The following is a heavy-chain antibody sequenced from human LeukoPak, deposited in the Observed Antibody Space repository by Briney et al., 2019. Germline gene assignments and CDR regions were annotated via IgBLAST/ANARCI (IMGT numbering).Heavy chain of an antibody. Sequence: PGRSLTLSCAASRFTFSSYGMHWVRQAPGKGLEGVAVISYDGSYKYYADSVKGRFTISRDNSKNTLYLQMNSLRAEDTAVYYCAKVGDYGDYALDYWGQGTLVTVSS. CDR2: ISYDGSYK. CDR3: AKVGDYGDYALDY. J-gene: IGHJ4*02. CDR1: RFTFSSYG. V-gene: IGHV3-30*18. D-gene: IGHD4-17*01.